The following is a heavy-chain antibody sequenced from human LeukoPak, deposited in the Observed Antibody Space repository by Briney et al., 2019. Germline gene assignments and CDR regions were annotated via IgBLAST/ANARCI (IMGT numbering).Heavy chain of an antibody. J-gene: IGHJ3*02. D-gene: IGHD6-19*01. CDR3: ARYGNGEWLAHYAFDM. V-gene: IGHV3-7*01. Sequence: PGGSLRLSCAASGFGVSNYWMSWVRQAPGKGLEWVANIRQDGREKYYVDSVKGRFTISRDNADNSLYLQMNSLKVEDTAVYYCARYGNGEWLAHYAFDMWGQGTMVTVSS. CDR1: GFGVSNYW. CDR2: IRQDGREK.